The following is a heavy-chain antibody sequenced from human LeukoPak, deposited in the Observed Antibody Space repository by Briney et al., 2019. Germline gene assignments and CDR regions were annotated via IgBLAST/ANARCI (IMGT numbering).Heavy chain of an antibody. D-gene: IGHD2-15*01. J-gene: IGHJ3*02. CDR3: ARGPLKYCSGGSCYFYAFDI. CDR2: IYYSGST. V-gene: IGHV4-39*07. CDR1: GGSISSSSYY. Sequence: SETLSLTCTVSGGSISSSSYYWGWIRQPPGKGLEWIGSIYYSGSTYYNPSLKSRVTISVDTSKNQFSLKLSSLTAADTAVYYCARGPLKYCSGGSCYFYAFDIWGQGTMVTVSS.